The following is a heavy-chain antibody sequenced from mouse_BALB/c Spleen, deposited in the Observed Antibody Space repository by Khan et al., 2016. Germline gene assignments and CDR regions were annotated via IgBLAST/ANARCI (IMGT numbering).Heavy chain of an antibody. J-gene: IGHJ4*01. V-gene: IGHV1S34*01. D-gene: IGHD2-4*01. Sequence: LVKTGASVKISCKASGYSFTGYYIHWVKQSHGKGLEWIGYISCYNGATNYNQKFRGKATFTVDTSSSTAYIQCNSLPSEDSALYYCARGDYDGYYAMDYWGQGTSVTVSS. CDR3: ARGDYDGYYAMDY. CDR1: GYSFTGYY. CDR2: ISCYNGAT.